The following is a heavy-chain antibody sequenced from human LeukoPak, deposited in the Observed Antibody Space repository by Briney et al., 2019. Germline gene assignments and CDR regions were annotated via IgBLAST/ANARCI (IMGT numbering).Heavy chain of an antibody. D-gene: IGHD6-25*01. CDR3: AKSGGYGLIDY. CDR2: VYYSGST. J-gene: IGHJ4*02. Sequence: SETLSLTCTVCGGSISSYYWSWLRQPPGKGLEWFVYVYYSGSTNYNPSLKRRVTISVDTSKNQNSLTVNSVTAADTAMYYCAKSGGYGLIDYWGQGTLVTVSS. CDR1: GGSISSYY. V-gene: IGHV4-59*08.